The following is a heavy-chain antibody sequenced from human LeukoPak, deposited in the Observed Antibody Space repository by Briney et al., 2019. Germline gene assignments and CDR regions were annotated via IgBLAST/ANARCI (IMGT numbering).Heavy chain of an antibody. CDR3: ARGIMSYYDILTGYFWFDR. V-gene: IGHV4-31*03. CDR1: GGSISSGGYY. CDR2: IYYSGST. D-gene: IGHD3-9*01. Sequence: PSETLSLTCTVSGGSISSGGYYWSWIRQHPGKGLEWIGYIYYSGSTYYNPSLKSRVTISVDTSKNQFSLKLSSVTAADTAVYYCARGIMSYYDILTGYFWFDRWGQGALVTVSS. J-gene: IGHJ5*02.